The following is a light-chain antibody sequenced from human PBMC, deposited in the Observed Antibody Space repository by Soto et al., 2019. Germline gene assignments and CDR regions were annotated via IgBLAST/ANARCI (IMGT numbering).Light chain of an antibody. CDR2: AAS. Sequence: DIQMTQSPSSLSASVGDRVTITCRASQGISNYLAWYQQKPGKVPKLLIYAASTLQSGAPSRFSGSGSGTDFTLTISSLQPEDVATYYCQKYNSAPALTFGGGTKVDIK. J-gene: IGKJ4*01. V-gene: IGKV1-27*01. CDR1: QGISNY. CDR3: QKYNSAPALT.